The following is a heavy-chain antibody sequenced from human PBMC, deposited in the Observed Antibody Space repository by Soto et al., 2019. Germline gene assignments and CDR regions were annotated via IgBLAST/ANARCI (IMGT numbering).Heavy chain of an antibody. V-gene: IGHV3-21*01. CDR1: GFTFSSYS. CDR2: ISSSSSYI. J-gene: IGHJ6*02. CDR3: ARDSHSIGPYYYYGMDV. D-gene: IGHD6-6*01. Sequence: GGSLRLSCAASGFTFSSYSMNWVRQAPGKGLEWVSSISSSSSYIYYADSVKDRFTISRDNAKNSLYLQMNSLRAEDTAVYYCARDSHSIGPYYYYGMDVWGQGTTVTVSS.